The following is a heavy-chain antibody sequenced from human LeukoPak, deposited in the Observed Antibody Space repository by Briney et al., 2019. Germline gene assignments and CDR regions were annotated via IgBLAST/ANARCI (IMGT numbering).Heavy chain of an antibody. Sequence: SQTLSLTCAVSGGSISSGGYSWSWIRQPPGKGLEWIGYIYHSGSTYYNPSLKSQVTISVDRSKNQFSLKLSSVTAADTAVYYCARGRALDAFDIWGQGTMVTVSS. CDR2: IYHSGST. CDR3: ARGRALDAFDI. CDR1: GGSISSGGYS. J-gene: IGHJ3*02. V-gene: IGHV4-30-2*01.